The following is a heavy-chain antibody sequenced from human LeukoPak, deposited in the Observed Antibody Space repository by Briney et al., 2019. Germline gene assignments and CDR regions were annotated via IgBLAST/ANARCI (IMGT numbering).Heavy chain of an antibody. CDR2: ISAYNGNT. CDR1: GYTFTSYG. Sequence: ASVKVSCKASGYTFTSYGISWVRQAPGQGLEWMGWISAYNGNTNYAQKLQGRVTMTTDTSTSTAYMELRGLRSDDTAVYYCARDRVTYYYDSSGYLWLGDYWGQGTLVTVSS. V-gene: IGHV1-18*01. CDR3: ARDRVTYYYDSSGYLWLGDY. D-gene: IGHD3-22*01. J-gene: IGHJ4*02.